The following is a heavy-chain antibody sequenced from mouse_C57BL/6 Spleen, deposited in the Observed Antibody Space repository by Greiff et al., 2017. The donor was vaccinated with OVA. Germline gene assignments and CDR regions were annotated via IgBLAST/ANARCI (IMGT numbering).Heavy chain of an antibody. CDR3: ARVDYYAMDY. Sequence: VQLQQSGPELVKPGASVKISCKASGYTFTDYYMNWVKQSHGKSLEWIGDIHPNNGGTSYHQKFKGKATLTVDKYSSTAYMELRSLTSEDSAVYYCARVDYYAMDYWGQGTSVTVSS. V-gene: IGHV1-26*01. CDR2: IHPNNGGT. CDR1: GYTFTDYY. J-gene: IGHJ4*01.